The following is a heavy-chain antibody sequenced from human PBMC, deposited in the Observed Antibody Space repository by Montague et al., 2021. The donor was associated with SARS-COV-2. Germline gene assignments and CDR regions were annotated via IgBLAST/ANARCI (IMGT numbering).Heavy chain of an antibody. CDR3: ARGRIEVSMIVVVLTGASYYMDV. V-gene: IGHV4-34*01. D-gene: IGHD3-22*01. CDR2: INNSGST. J-gene: IGHJ6*03. CDR1: GGSFSGHY. Sequence: SETLSLTCAVYGGSFSGHYWSWICQPPGKGLEWIGEINNSGSTNYNPSLKSRVTISVDAYTNQFSLKLHSVTAADTAVYYCARGRIEVSMIVVVLTGASYYMDVWGKGTTVTVSS.